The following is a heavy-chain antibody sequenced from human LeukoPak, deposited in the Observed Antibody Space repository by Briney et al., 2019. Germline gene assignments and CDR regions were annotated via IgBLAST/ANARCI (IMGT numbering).Heavy chain of an antibody. V-gene: IGHV1-2*02. J-gene: IGHJ5*02. CDR2: INLSSGDT. CDR3: ARSYFDVLTNYYMWLAP. Sequence: GASVKVSCKASGYTFTDYYIHWVRQAPGQRLEWMGWINLSSGDTYYAQNFQDRVTMTGDTSISTAYLELSSLRSDDTAVFYCARSYFDVLTNYYMWLAPWGQGTLVTVSS. D-gene: IGHD3-9*01. CDR1: GYTFTDYY.